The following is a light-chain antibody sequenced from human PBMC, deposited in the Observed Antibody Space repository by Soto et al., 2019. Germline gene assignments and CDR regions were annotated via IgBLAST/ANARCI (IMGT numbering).Light chain of an antibody. CDR3: LQDYGDSWT. V-gene: IGKV1-5*01. CDR1: QSISSW. Sequence: DIQMTQSPSTLSASVGDRVTITCRASQSISSWLAWYQQKPGKAPKLLIYDASSLYTGVPSRFSGSRSGTEFTLTISSLQPEDFASYYCLQDYGDSWTFGQGTKVDIK. CDR2: DAS. J-gene: IGKJ1*01.